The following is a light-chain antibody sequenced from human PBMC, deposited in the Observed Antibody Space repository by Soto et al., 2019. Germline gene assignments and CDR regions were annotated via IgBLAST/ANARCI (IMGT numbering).Light chain of an antibody. CDR2: LNSDGSH. Sequence: QSVLTQSPSASASLGASVKLTCTLSSGHSSYTIAWHQQQPEKGPRYLMNLNSDGSHNKGDGIPDRFSGSSSGAERYLTISSLQSEDEADYYCQTWGTGNWVFGGGTKATVL. V-gene: IGLV4-69*01. CDR1: SGHSSYT. J-gene: IGLJ3*02. CDR3: QTWGTGNWV.